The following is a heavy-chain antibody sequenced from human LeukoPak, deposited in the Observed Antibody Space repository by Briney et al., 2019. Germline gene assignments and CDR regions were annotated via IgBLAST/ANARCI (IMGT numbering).Heavy chain of an antibody. J-gene: IGHJ6*02. Sequence: PSETLSLTCTVSGASITSSSFYWGWIRQPPGKGLEWIGTIYYSGSTYYNPSLESRVTISVDTSKSHFSLKLSSVTAADTAVYYCASRSQLERRAEWYYGMDVWGPGTTVTVSS. CDR3: ASRSQLERRAEWYYGMDV. CDR2: IYYSGST. D-gene: IGHD1-1*01. V-gene: IGHV4-39*02. CDR1: GASITSSSFY.